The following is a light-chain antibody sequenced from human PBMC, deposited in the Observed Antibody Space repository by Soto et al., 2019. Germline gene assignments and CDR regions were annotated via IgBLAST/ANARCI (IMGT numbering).Light chain of an antibody. CDR3: QQYNSYWT. J-gene: IGKJ1*01. CDR1: QSISSW. V-gene: IGKV1-5*03. CDR2: RAS. Sequence: DLQMTQSPSTLSASVGDRVTITCRASQSISSWLAWYQQKSGKAPKLLIYRASSLESGVPTRFSGRGSGTELTLTISSLQPDDFATYYCQQYNSYWTFGQGTKVEIK.